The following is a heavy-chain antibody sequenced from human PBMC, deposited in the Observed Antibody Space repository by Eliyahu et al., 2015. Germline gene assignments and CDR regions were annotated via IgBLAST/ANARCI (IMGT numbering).Heavy chain of an antibody. J-gene: IGHJ6*04. V-gene: IGHV3-30*18. Sequence: SSYGMHWVRQAPGKGLEWVAVISYDGSNKYYADSVKGRFTISRDNSKNTLYLQMNSLRAEDTAVYYCAKLPLRVPGNYYYYYGMDVWGKGTTVTVSS. D-gene: IGHD3-10*01. CDR2: ISYDGSNK. CDR3: AKLPLRVPGNYYYYYGMDV. CDR1: SSYG.